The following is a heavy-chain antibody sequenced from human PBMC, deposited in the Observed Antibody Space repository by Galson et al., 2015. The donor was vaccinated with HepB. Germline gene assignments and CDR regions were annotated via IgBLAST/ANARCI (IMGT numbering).Heavy chain of an antibody. V-gene: IGHV3-30*18. CDR3: AKDGYSGSYFDY. D-gene: IGHD1-26*01. J-gene: IGHJ4*02. CDR1: GFTFSSYG. CDR2: ISYDGSNK. Sequence: SLRLSCAASGFTFSSYGMHWVRQAPGKGLEWVAVISYDGSNKYYADSVKGRFTISRDNSKNTLYLQMNSLRAEDTAVYYCAKDGYSGSYFDYWGQGTLVTVSS.